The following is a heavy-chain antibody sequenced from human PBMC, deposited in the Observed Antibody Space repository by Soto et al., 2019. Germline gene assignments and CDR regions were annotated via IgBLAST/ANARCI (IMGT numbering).Heavy chain of an antibody. D-gene: IGHD2-8*02. CDR1: GFTFSNYG. CDR2: IWYDGTNK. Sequence: QVQLVDSGGGVVQPGRSLRLSCAASGFTFSNYGMHWVRQAPGKGLEWVTAIWYDGTNKYYADSVKGRFIISRDNSKNTLYLQMNSLRAEDTAVYYCAGAGGQPSVWGQGTTVTVSS. V-gene: IGHV3-33*01. CDR3: AGAGGQPSV. J-gene: IGHJ6*02.